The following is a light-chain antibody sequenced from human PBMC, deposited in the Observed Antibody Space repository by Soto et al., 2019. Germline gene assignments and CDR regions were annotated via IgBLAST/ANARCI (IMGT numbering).Light chain of an antibody. J-gene: IGKJ4*01. Sequence: DIVMTQSPDSLAVSLGERATFNFKSGHGFLHNSNKKNYLAWYQHKPGQPPKLLIYWASTRESGVPDRFSGSGSGTEFTLTISSLQAEDVAIYYCQQYYTLPLTFGGGTKVDIK. V-gene: IGKV4-1*01. CDR1: HGFLHNSNKKNY. CDR2: WAS. CDR3: QQYYTLPLT.